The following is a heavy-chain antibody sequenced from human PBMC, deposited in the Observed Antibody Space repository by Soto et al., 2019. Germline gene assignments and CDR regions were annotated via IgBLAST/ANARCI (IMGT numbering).Heavy chain of an antibody. J-gene: IGHJ4*02. CDR1: GYAFTTYG. CDR2: ISAHNGNT. Sequence: QVHLVQSGADVKTPGASVKVSCKGSGYAFTTYGITWVRQAPGQGLEWMGWISAHNGNTNYAQKLQGRVTVTRDTSTSTAYMELRSLRSDDTAVYYCARGRYGDYWGQGALVTVSS. D-gene: IGHD1-1*01. CDR3: ARGRYGDY. V-gene: IGHV1-18*01.